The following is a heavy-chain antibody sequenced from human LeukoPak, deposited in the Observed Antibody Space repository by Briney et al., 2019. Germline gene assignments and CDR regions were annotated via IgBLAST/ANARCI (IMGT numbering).Heavy chain of an antibody. CDR1: GFTFSSYS. V-gene: IGHV3-48*04. Sequence: GGSLRLSCAASGFTFSSYSMNWVRQAPGKGLEWVSYISSSSSTIYYADSVQGRFTISRDNSRNTLYLQMNSLRADDTAVYYCARWFWSSTGSYYDYWGQGTLVTVSS. D-gene: IGHD2-2*01. CDR2: ISSSSSTI. J-gene: IGHJ4*02. CDR3: ARWFWSSTGSYYDY.